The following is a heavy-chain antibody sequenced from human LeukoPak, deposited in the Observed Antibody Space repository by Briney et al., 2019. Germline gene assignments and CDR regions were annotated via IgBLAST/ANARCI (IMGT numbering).Heavy chain of an antibody. J-gene: IGHJ4*02. CDR1: GGSISGSSYY. V-gene: IGHV4-39*07. Sequence: SETLSLTCTVSGGSISGSSYYWGWIRQPPGKGLEWIGTIYYRGNTYYNPSLKSRVTISVDTSKNQFSLKLSSVTAADTAVYYCARDLMGATTVFDYWGQGTLVTVSS. CDR3: ARDLMGATTVFDY. D-gene: IGHD1-26*01. CDR2: IYYRGNT.